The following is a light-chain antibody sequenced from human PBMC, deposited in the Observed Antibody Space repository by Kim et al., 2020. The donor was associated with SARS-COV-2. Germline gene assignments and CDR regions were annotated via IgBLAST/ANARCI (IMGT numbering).Light chain of an antibody. CDR3: QHYKTFSWT. Sequence: DVQMTQSPSTLSASVGDRVTITCRASQSVDTWLAWYQQKPGKAPKLLIYKASNLENGVPSRFSGSGSGTEFTLIISSLQPDDFATYYCQHYKTFSWTFGQGTKVDIK. J-gene: IGKJ1*01. CDR2: KAS. CDR1: QSVDTW. V-gene: IGKV1-5*03.